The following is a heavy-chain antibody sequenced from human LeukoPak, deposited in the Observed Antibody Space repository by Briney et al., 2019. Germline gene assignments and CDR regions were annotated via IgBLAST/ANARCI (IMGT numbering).Heavy chain of an antibody. CDR3: ARHGGGLGIVVVPAAFGMDV. J-gene: IGHJ6*02. V-gene: IGHV4-59*01. D-gene: IGHD2-2*03. Sequence: SETLSLTCTVSGGAISSYYWSWIRQPPGKGLEWIGYIYYSGSTNYNPSLKSRVTISVDTSKNQFSLKLSSVTAADTAVYYCARHGGGLGIVVVPAAFGMDVWGQGTTVTVSS. CDR2: IYYSGST. CDR1: GGAISSYY.